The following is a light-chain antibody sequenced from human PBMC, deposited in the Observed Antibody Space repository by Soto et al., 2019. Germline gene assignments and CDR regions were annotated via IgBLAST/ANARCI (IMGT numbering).Light chain of an antibody. CDR1: QSVSSN. Sequence: IEMTQSPATLSVSPGERATLSCRASQSVSSNLAWYQQKPGQAPRLLIYGASTRATGIPARFSGSGSGTEFTLTISSLQSEDFAVYYCQQYNNWPPQYTFGQGTKLKIK. J-gene: IGKJ2*01. V-gene: IGKV3-15*01. CDR2: GAS. CDR3: QQYNNWPPQYT.